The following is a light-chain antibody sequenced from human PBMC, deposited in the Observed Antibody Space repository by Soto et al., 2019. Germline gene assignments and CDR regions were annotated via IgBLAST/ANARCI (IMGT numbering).Light chain of an antibody. Sequence: DVVMTQSPLSLSVTLGQPASISCRSSQSLVYSDGNSYLSWFQQRPGQSPRRLIYRASNRDSGVPDRFSGSGSGTDFTLTINSLQAEDFATYYCQQTRSYPSTFGGGTKVDI. CDR3: QQTRSYPST. CDR1: QSLVYSDGNSY. V-gene: IGKV2-30*01. CDR2: RAS. J-gene: IGKJ4*01.